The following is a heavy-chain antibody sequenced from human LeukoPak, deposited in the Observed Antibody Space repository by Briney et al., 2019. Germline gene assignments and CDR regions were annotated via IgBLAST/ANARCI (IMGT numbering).Heavy chain of an antibody. CDR3: ARGDSTGGLDY. J-gene: IGHJ4*02. CDR2: IYSGGST. CDR1: AFTVSSNY. V-gene: IGHV3-53*01. Sequence: GGALRLSCAASAFTVSSNYMSWVRQAPGKGLEWVSVIYSGGSTYYADSVKGRFTISRDNSKNTLYLQMNSLRAEDTAVYYCARGDSTGGLDYWGQGTLVTVSS. D-gene: IGHD6-25*01.